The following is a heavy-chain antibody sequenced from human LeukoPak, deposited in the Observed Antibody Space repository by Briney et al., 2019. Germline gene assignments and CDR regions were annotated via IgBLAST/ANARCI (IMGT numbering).Heavy chain of an antibody. CDR2: IYPGDSDS. Sequence: GESLKISCKGSENSFNNWIGWVRQMPGKGLEWMGIIYPGDSDSRYSPSFQGQVTISADKSVNTAYLQWSSLKASDTAMYYCARGIAARPCDYWGQGTLVTVSS. J-gene: IGHJ4*02. D-gene: IGHD6-6*01. V-gene: IGHV5-51*01. CDR1: ENSFNNW. CDR3: ARGIAARPCDY.